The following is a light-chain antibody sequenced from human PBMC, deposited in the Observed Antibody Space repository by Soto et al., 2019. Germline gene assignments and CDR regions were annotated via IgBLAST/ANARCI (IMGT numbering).Light chain of an antibody. CDR3: QSYHSSYPYV. J-gene: IGLJ1*01. CDR1: GGSITSGY. CDR2: EDN. Sequence: NFLLTQPHSVSESRGKTVTISCTRSGGSITSGYVQWYQQRPGSAPTTVIYEDNQRPSGVPDRFSGSIDSSSNSASLTISGLKTEDEADYYCQSYHSSYPYVFGTGTKLTVL. V-gene: IGLV6-57*03.